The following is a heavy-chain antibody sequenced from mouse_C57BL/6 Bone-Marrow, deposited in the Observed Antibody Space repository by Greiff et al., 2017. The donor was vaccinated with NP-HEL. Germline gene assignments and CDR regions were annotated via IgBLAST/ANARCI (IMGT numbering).Heavy chain of an antibody. J-gene: IGHJ3*01. CDR2: IWSGGGT. D-gene: IGHD2-5*01. CDR1: GFSLTSYG. CDR3: ARNRDYSNPAWFAY. Sequence: VQLQQSGPGLVQPSQSLSITCTVSGFSLTSYGVHWVRQSPGKGLEWLGVIWSGGGTDYNAAFISRLSTSKDNSKSQVFFKMNSLQADDTAIYYCARNRDYSNPAWFAYWGQGTLVTVSA. V-gene: IGHV2-2*01.